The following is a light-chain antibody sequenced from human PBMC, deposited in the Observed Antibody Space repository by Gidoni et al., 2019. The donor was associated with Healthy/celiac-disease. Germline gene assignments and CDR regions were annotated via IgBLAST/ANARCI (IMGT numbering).Light chain of an antibody. CDR1: KLGDKY. J-gene: IGLJ2*01. Sequence: SYELTQPPSVSVSPGQTASITCSGDKLGDKYACWYQQKPGQSPVLVIYQDSKRPSGIPERFSGSNSGNTATLPISGTQAMDEADYYCQAWDSSRVFGGGTKLTVL. V-gene: IGLV3-1*01. CDR2: QDS. CDR3: QAWDSSRV.